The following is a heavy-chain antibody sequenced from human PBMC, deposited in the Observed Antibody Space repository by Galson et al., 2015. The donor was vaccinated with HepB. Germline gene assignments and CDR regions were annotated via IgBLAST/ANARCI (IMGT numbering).Heavy chain of an antibody. CDR1: GGSISSYY. V-gene: IGHV4-59*01. J-gene: IGHJ6*02. CDR2: IYYSGST. CDR3: ARLAVPAAIPYYYYYGMDV. Sequence: SETLSLTCTVSGGSISSYYWSWIRQPPGKGLEWIGYIYYSGSTNYNPSLKSRVTISVDTSKNQFSLKLSSVTAVDTAVYYCARLAVPAAIPYYYYYGMDVWGQGTTVTVSS. D-gene: IGHD2-2*01.